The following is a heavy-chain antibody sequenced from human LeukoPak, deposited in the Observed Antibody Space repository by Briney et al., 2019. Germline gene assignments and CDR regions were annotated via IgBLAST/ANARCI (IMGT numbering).Heavy chain of an antibody. V-gene: IGHV3-48*02. Sequence: GGSLRLSCAASGFSFSYYNMNWVRQGPGKGLEWISYVTTSSSAIYYADSVKGRLTISRDNAKSSLYLQMDSLRDEDTAVYYCARDGGGTGGTYHHTFDLWGQGTMVTVSS. CDR3: ARDGGGTGGTYHHTFDL. D-gene: IGHD1-26*01. CDR1: GFSFSYYN. CDR2: VTTSSSAI. J-gene: IGHJ3*01.